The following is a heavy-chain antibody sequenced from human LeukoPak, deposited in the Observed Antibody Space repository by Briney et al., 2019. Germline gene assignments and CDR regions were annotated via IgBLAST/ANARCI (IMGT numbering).Heavy chain of an antibody. V-gene: IGHV4-31*03. D-gene: IGHD2-2*01. CDR1: GGSISSGGYY. Sequence: SQTLPLTCTVSGGSISSGGYYWSWIRQHPGKGLEWIGYIYYSGSTYYNPSLKSRVTISVDTSKNQFSLKLSSVTAADTAVYYCAGGCSSTSCLTYFDYWGQGTLVTVSS. CDR3: AGGCSSTSCLTYFDY. CDR2: IYYSGST. J-gene: IGHJ4*02.